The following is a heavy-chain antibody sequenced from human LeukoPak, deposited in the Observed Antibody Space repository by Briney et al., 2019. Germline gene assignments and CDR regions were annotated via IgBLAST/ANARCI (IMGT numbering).Heavy chain of an antibody. CDR1: GFTFSSYA. CDR2: FSGSGGST. J-gene: IGHJ4*02. Sequence: GGSLRLSCAASGFTFSSYAMSWVRQAPGKGLELVSAFSGSGGSTYYADSVKGRFTISRDNSKTTLYLQMNSLRAEDTAVYYCAKGYYDYVWGSYYFDYWGQGTLVTVSS. V-gene: IGHV3-23*01. CDR3: AKGYYDYVWGSYYFDY. D-gene: IGHD3-16*01.